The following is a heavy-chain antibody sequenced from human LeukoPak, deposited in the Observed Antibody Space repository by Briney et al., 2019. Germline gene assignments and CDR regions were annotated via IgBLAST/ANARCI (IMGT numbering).Heavy chain of an antibody. CDR2: MNPNSGNT. CDR1: GYTFTSYD. D-gene: IGHD6-13*01. V-gene: IGHV1-8*01. J-gene: IGHJ4*02. CDR3: ARQDSSSGDDY. Sequence: ASVKVSCKASGYTFTSYDINWVRQATGQGLEWMGWMNPNSGNTGYAQKFQGRVTMTRDTSTSTVYMELSSLRSEDTAVYYCARQDSSSGDDYWGQGTLVTVSS.